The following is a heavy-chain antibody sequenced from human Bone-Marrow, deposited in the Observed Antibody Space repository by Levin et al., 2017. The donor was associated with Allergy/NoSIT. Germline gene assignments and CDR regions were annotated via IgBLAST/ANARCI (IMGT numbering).Heavy chain of an antibody. D-gene: IGHD5-18*01. V-gene: IGHV3-30*04. CDR1: AFTFRNYA. CDR2: ISFDASNI. CDR3: ARDPVINLWSSDAFDV. Sequence: PGGSLRLSCAASAFTFRNYAMHWVRQSPGGGLEWVAVISFDASNIYYADSVKGRFTISRDNSKDTLYLQMNSLRTDDTAMYFCARDPVINLWSSDAFDVWGQGTKVTVSS. J-gene: IGHJ3*01.